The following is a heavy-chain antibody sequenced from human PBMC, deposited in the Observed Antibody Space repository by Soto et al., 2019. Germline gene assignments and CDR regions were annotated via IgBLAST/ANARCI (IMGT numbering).Heavy chain of an antibody. J-gene: IGHJ6*02. Sequence: ASVKVSCKASGHTFTSYYMHWVRQAPGQGLEWMGIINPSGGSTSYAQKFQGRVTMTRDTSTSTVYMELSSLRSEDTAVYYCAREALPNRYCGGDCYPDSYYYYYGMDVWGQGTTVTVSS. CDR2: INPSGGST. CDR1: GHTFTSYY. D-gene: IGHD2-21*02. V-gene: IGHV1-46*01. CDR3: AREALPNRYCGGDCYPDSYYYYYGMDV.